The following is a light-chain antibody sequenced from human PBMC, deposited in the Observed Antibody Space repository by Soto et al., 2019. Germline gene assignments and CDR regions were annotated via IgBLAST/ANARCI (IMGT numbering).Light chain of an antibody. CDR1: QSISSY. CDR2: AAS. CDR3: QRSYSTPV. J-gene: IGKJ2*01. Sequence: DIQMTQSPSSLSASVGDRVTITCRASQSISSYLNWYQQKPGKAPKLLIYAASSLQSGVPSRFSGRGSGTDFTLTISSLQPEDFATYYCQRSYSTPVFGQGTKLEIK. V-gene: IGKV1-39*01.